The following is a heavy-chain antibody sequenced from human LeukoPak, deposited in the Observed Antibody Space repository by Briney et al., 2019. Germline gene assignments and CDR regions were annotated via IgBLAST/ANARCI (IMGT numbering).Heavy chain of an antibody. CDR3: ASDSGSSQIDY. CDR1: GGSISSYY. V-gene: IGHV4-59*01. Sequence: PSETLSLTCTVSGGSISSYYWSWIRQPLGKGLEWIGYIYYSGRTNYNPSLKSRVSISVDTSKKQFSLKVTSVTAADTAVYYCASDSGSSQIDYWGQGIQVTVSS. CDR2: IYYSGRT. J-gene: IGHJ4*02. D-gene: IGHD1-26*01.